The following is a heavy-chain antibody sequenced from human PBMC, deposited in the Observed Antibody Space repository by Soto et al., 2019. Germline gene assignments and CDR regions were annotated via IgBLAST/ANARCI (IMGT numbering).Heavy chain of an antibody. CDR3: WTKKENYDILTGYYNVVDY. V-gene: IGHV1-18*04. Sequence: ASVKVSCKASGYTFTSYGISWVRQAPGQGLEWMGWISAYNGNTNYAQKPQGRVTMTTDTSTSTAYMELRSLRSDDTAVYYCWTKKENYDILTGYYNVVDYWGQGTLVTVSS. D-gene: IGHD3-9*01. CDR2: ISAYNGNT. CDR1: GYTFTSYG. J-gene: IGHJ4*02.